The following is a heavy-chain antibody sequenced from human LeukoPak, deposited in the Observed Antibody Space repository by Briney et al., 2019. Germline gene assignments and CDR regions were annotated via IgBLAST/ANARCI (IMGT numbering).Heavy chain of an antibody. V-gene: IGHV4-59*08. J-gene: IGHJ4*02. CDR1: GGSISSYY. CDR3: ARQPRQLAQYYFDY. CDR2: IYYSGST. D-gene: IGHD6-13*01. Sequence: PSETLSLTCTVSGGSISSYYWSWIRQPPGKGLEWIGYIYYSGSTNYNPSLKSRVTISVDTSKNQSSLKLSSVTAADTAVYYCARQPRQLAQYYFDYWGQGTLVTVSS.